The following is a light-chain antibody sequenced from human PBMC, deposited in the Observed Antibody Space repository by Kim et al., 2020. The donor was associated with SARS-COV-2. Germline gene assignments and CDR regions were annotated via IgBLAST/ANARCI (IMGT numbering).Light chain of an antibody. Sequence: SVSPGQTASSTCSGEKLGDKYACWYQQKPGQSPVLVIYQDSKRPSGIPERFSGSNSGNTATLTISGTQAMDEADYYCQAWDSSTGVFGGGTQLTVL. CDR3: QAWDSSTGV. V-gene: IGLV3-1*01. J-gene: IGLJ2*01. CDR1: KLGDKY. CDR2: QDS.